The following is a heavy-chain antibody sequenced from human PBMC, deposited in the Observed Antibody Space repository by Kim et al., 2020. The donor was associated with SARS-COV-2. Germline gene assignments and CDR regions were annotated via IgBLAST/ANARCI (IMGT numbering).Heavy chain of an antibody. CDR3: ATDALGPTAMGP. V-gene: IGHV1-3*01. D-gene: IGHD5-18*01. Sequence: KYSQKFQGRVTITRDTSASTAYMELSSLRSEDTAVDYCATDALGPTAMGPWGQGTLVTVSS. J-gene: IGHJ4*02.